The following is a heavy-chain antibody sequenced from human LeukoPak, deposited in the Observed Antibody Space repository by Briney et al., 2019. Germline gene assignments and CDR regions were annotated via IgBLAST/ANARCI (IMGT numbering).Heavy chain of an antibody. Sequence: GGSLRLSCAASGFTLSSYGMHWVRQAPGKGLEWVAVISYDGSNKYYADSVKGRFTISRDNSKNTLYLQMNSLRAEDTAVYYCAKVYGRGYGSGSYFDYWGQGTLVTVSS. D-gene: IGHD3-10*01. CDR1: GFTLSSYG. J-gene: IGHJ4*02. V-gene: IGHV3-30*18. CDR2: ISYDGSNK. CDR3: AKVYGRGYGSGSYFDY.